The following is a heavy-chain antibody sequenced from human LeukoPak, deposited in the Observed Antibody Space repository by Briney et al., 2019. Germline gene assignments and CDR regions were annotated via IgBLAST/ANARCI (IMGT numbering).Heavy chain of an antibody. D-gene: IGHD3-9*01. V-gene: IGHV1-2*02. CDR3: ARDKSQNYDILTGYSLDGMDV. CDR2: INPNSGGT. Sequence: ASVKVSCKASGYTFTGYYMHWVRQAPGQGLEWMGWINPNSGGTNYAQRFQGRVTMTRDTSISTAYMELSRLRSDDTAVYYCARDKSQNYDILTGYSLDGMDVWGQGTTVTVSS. J-gene: IGHJ6*02. CDR1: GYTFTGYY.